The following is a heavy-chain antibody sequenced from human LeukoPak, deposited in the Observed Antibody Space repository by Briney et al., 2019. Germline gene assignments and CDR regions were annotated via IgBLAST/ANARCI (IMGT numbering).Heavy chain of an antibody. J-gene: IGHJ4*02. V-gene: IGHV4-59*08. D-gene: IGHD3-22*01. CDR3: AADSSGYLQGY. CDR1: GGSISSYY. CDR2: IYYSGST. Sequence: SETLSLTCTVSGGSISSYYWSWIRQPPGKGLEWIGYIYYSGSTNYNPSLKSRVTISVDTSKNQFSLKLSSVTAADTAVYYCAADSSGYLQGYWGQGTLVTVSS.